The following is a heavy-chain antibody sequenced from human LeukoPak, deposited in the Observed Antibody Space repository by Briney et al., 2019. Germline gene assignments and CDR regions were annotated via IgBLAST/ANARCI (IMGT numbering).Heavy chain of an antibody. J-gene: IGHJ1*01. CDR1: GGSISSYY. CDR2: IHDSGST. D-gene: IGHD4-17*01. Sequence: SETLSLTCIVSGGSISSYYWSWIRQPPGKGLEWIGYIHDSGSTNYNPSLKSRVTILVDTSKNQFSLKLSSVTAADTAVYYCARGVGTTVTTYGHFHYWGQGTLVTVSS. V-gene: IGHV4-59*01. CDR3: ARGVGTTVTTYGHFHY.